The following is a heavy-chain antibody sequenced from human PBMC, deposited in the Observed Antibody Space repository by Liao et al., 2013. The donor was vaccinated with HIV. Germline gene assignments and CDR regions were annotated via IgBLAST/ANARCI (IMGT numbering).Heavy chain of an antibody. CDR1: GGSFSSGSYY. J-gene: IGHJ4*02. CDR3: ARAPYYSGSGSYSNSVPFNY. D-gene: IGHD3-10*01. Sequence: QVQLQESGPGLVKPSQTLSLSCTVSGGSFSSGSYYWSWIRQPAGKGLEWIGRIYTSGSTKYNPSLKSRVTISVDTSKNQFSLKLSSVTAADTAVYYCARAPYYSGSGSYSNSVPFNYWGQGTLVTVSS. V-gene: IGHV4-61*02. CDR2: IYTSGST.